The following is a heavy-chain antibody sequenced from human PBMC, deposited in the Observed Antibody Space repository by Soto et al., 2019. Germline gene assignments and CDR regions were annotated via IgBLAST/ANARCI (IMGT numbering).Heavy chain of an antibody. CDR2: IYPGDSDT. CDR3: ATTSAAGKYYYGMDV. CDR1: GYSFTSYW. J-gene: IGHJ6*02. V-gene: IGHV5-51*01. Sequence: PGESLKISCKGSGYSFTSYWIGWVRQMPGKGLEWMGIIYPGDSDTRYSPSFQGQVTISADKSISTAYLQWSSLKASDTAMYYCATTSAAGKYYYGMDVWGQGTKVTVS. D-gene: IGHD6-13*01.